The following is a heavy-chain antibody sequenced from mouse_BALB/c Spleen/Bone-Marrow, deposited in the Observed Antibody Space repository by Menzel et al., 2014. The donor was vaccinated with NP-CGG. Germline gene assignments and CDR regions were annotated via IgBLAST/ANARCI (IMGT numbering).Heavy chain of an antibody. Sequence: VQLQQSGAELVRPGASVKLSCKASGYTFTSYWINWVKQRPGQGLQWIGNIYPSDSYTNYNQKSKDKATLTVDKSSSTAYMQLSSPTSEDSAVYYCTRGDYYGSSSFAYWGQGTLVTVST. V-gene: IGHV1-69*02. CDR3: TRGDYYGSSSFAY. CDR2: IYPSDSYT. J-gene: IGHJ3*01. CDR1: GYTFTSYW. D-gene: IGHD1-1*01.